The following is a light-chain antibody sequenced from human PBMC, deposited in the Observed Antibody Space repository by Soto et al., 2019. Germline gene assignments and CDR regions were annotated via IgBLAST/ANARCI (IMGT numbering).Light chain of an antibody. CDR2: DAS. J-gene: IGKJ4*01. CDR1: QGVSSY. CDR3: QQRSNWPLT. V-gene: IGKV3D-11*01. Sequence: EIVLTQSPATLSLSPGERATLSCRASQGVSSYLAWYQQKPGQAPRLLIYDASNRATGIPARFSGSGSGTDFTLTISSLEPEDFALYYCQQRSNWPLTFGGGTKVEIK.